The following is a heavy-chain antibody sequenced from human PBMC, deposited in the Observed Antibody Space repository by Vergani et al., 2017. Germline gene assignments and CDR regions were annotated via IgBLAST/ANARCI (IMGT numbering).Heavy chain of an antibody. Sequence: EVQLVESGGGLVKPGGSLRLSCAASGFTFSSYSMNWVRQAPGKGLEWVSVIYSGGSTYYADSVKGRFTISRDNSKNKLYLQMNSLRAEDTAVYYCARDRLDCSSTSCYARGMDVWGQGTTVTVSS. J-gene: IGHJ6*02. V-gene: IGHV3-66*01. CDR1: GFTFSSYS. CDR3: ARDRLDCSSTSCYARGMDV. CDR2: IYSGGST. D-gene: IGHD2-2*01.